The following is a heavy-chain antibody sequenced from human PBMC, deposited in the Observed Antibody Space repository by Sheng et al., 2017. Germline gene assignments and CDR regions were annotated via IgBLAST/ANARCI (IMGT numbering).Heavy chain of an antibody. CDR1: GLTFSRYW. D-gene: IGHD5-12*01. CDR3: ARDEGVSGYDLLDY. J-gene: IGHJ4*02. CDR2: IKLDGSEK. Sequence: EVQLVESGGGLVQPGGSLRLSCAASGLTFSRYWMTWVRQAPGKGLEWVANIKLDGSEKYYVDSVKGRFTISRDNAKNSLYLQMNSLRAEDTAVYYCARDEGVSGYDLLDYWGQGALVT. V-gene: IGHV3-7*01.